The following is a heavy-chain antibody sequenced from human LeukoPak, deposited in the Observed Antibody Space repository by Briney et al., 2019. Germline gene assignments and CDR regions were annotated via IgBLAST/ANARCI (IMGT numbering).Heavy chain of an antibody. CDR1: GFTFDDYA. CDR2: ISWNGGST. Sequence: GGSLRLSCAASGFTFDDYAMHWVRQAPGKGLEWVSGISWNGGSTGYADSVKGRFTISRDNAKNSLYLQMNSLRAEDTASYYCARDFVRRELRSLVWFDPWGQGTLVTVSS. V-gene: IGHV3-20*04. CDR3: ARDFVRRELRSLVWFDP. J-gene: IGHJ5*02. D-gene: IGHD1-7*01.